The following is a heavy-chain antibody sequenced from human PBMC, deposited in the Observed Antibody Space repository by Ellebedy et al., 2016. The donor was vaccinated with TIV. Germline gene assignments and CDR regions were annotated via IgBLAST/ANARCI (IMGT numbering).Heavy chain of an antibody. Sequence: GESLKISCAASGFNVSSSYMSWVRQAPGKGLEWVSVIYSGGNTYYADSVRGRFTISRDNSKNTLYLQMNSLRVEDTAVYYCARLLYYFGSGTYSNEYYFDSWGQGTLVTVSS. J-gene: IGHJ4*02. CDR2: IYSGGNT. V-gene: IGHV3-66*04. CDR1: GFNVSSSY. D-gene: IGHD3-10*01. CDR3: ARLLYYFGSGTYSNEYYFDS.